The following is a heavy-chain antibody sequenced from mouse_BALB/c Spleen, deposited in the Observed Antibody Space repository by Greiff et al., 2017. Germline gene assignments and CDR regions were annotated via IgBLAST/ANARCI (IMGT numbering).Heavy chain of an antibody. J-gene: IGHJ4*01. CDR1: GFTFSDYY. CDR2: ISDGGSYT. Sequence: EVQRVESGGGLVKPGGSLKLSCAASGFTFSDYYMYWVRQTPEKRLEWVATISDGGSYTYYPDSVKGRFTISRDNAKNNLYLQMSSLKSEDTAMYYCARAIYYGSRGAMDYWGQGTSVTVSS. D-gene: IGHD1-1*01. V-gene: IGHV5-4*02. CDR3: ARAIYYGSRGAMDY.